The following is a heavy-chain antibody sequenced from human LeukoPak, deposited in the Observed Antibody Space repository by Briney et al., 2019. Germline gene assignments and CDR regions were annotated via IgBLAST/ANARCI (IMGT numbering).Heavy chain of an antibody. Sequence: SGTLSLTCAVSGGSISSSNWWSWVRQPPGKGLEWIGEIYHSGSTNYNPSLKSRVTISVDKSKNQFSLKLSSVTAADTAVYYCARDYGDIPPDWYYDLWGRGTLVTVSS. V-gene: IGHV4-4*02. D-gene: IGHD4-17*01. CDR1: GGSISSSNW. J-gene: IGHJ2*01. CDR3: ARDYGDIPPDWYYDL. CDR2: IYHSGST.